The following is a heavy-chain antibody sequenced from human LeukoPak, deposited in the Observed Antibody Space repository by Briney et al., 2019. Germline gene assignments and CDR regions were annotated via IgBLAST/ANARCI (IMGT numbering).Heavy chain of an antibody. CDR2: IIPIFGTA. CDR1: GGTFSSYA. V-gene: IGHV1-69*01. D-gene: IGHD4-11*01. J-gene: IGHJ4*02. CDR3: ATGLVEYSNSQYFDY. Sequence: AASVKVSCKASGGTFSSYAISWVRQAPGQGLEWMGGIIPIFGTANYAQKFQGRVTITADESTSTAYMELSSLRSEDTAVYYCATGLVEYSNSQYFDYWGQGTLVTVSS.